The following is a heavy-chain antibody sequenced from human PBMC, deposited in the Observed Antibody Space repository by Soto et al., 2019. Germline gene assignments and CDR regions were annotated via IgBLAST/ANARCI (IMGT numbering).Heavy chain of an antibody. CDR1: GFTFSSYS. V-gene: IGHV3-21*01. Sequence: GGSLRLSCAASGFTFSSYSMNWVRQAPGKGLEWVSSISSSSSYIYYTDSVRGRFTISRDNAKNSLYLQMNSLRAEDTAVYYCVRAGSGWYTEFDYWGQGTLVTVSS. CDR2: ISSSSSYI. D-gene: IGHD6-19*01. J-gene: IGHJ4*02. CDR3: VRAGSGWYTEFDY.